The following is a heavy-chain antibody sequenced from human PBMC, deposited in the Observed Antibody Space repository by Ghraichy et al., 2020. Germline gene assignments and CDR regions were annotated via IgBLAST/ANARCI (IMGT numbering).Heavy chain of an antibody. D-gene: IGHD2-15*01. CDR3: ARIPPKYCSGGSCYLYYYYGMDV. CDR2: ISKTGGI. V-gene: IGHV4-59*01. J-gene: IGHJ6*02. Sequence: SETLSLTCTVSGGSISSDYWSWIRQPPGMGLEWIGHISKTGGINSNPSLKSRVTISIDTSKNQFSLKLSSVTAADTAVYYCARIPPKYCSGGSCYLYYYYGMDVWGQGTTVTVSS. CDR1: GGSISSDY.